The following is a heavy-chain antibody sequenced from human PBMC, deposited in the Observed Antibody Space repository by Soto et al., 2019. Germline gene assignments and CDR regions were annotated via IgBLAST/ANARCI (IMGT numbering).Heavy chain of an antibody. J-gene: IGHJ4*02. CDR1: GFTVSSNY. CDR3: ARGVPRYSGYDCFDY. CDR2: IYTGVST. D-gene: IGHD5-12*01. V-gene: IGHV3-53*02. Sequence: EVQLVETGGGLIQPGGSLRLSSAASGFTVSSNYMNWVRQAPGKGLEWVPLIYTGVSTYYADSVKDPFTISRDISKNRVHLQMNSLRGEDTAVYYCARGVPRYSGYDCFDYWGQGTLVTVSS.